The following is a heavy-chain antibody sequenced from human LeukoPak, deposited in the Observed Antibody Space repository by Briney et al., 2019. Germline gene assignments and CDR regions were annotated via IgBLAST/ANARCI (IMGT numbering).Heavy chain of an antibody. J-gene: IGHJ4*02. CDR1: GFTFGDYA. D-gene: IGHD5-18*01. V-gene: IGHV3-49*03. Sequence: GGSLRPSCTASGFTFGDYAMSWFRQAPGKGLEWVGLIRSKAYGGTTEYAASVKGRFTISRDDSKSIAYLQMNSLKTEDTAVYYCTRGYSYGTTLSYYFDYWGQGTLVTVSS. CDR2: IRSKAYGGTT. CDR3: TRGYSYGTTLSYYFDY.